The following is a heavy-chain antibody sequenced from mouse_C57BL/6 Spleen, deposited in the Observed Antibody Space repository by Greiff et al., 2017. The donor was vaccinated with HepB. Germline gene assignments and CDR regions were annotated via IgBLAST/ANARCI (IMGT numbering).Heavy chain of an antibody. Sequence: QVQLQQSGAELVMPGASVKLSCKASGYTFTSYWMHWVKQRPGQGLEWIGEIDPSDSYTNYNQKFKGKSTLTVDKYSSTAYMQLSSLTSEDSAVYYCARWGYYGSSHGAMDYWGQGTSVTVSS. J-gene: IGHJ4*01. CDR2: IDPSDSYT. CDR3: ARWGYYGSSHGAMDY. CDR1: GYTFTSYW. V-gene: IGHV1-69*01. D-gene: IGHD1-1*01.